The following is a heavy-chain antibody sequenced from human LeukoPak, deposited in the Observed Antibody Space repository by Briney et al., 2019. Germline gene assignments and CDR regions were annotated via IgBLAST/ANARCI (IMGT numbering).Heavy chain of an antibody. CDR2: IYYSGNT. CDR1: GGSISSYY. V-gene: IGHV4-59*01. Sequence: PSETLSLTCTVSGGSISSYYWSWIRQPPGKGLEWIGYIYYSGNTNYNPSLKSRVTISVDTSKNQFSLKLSSVTAADTAVYYCARWALRVGSDYWGQGTLVTVSS. D-gene: IGHD1-26*01. J-gene: IGHJ4*02. CDR3: ARWALRVGSDY.